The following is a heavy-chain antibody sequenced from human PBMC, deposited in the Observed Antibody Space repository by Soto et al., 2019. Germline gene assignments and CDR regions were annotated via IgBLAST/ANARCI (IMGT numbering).Heavy chain of an antibody. V-gene: IGHV3-49*03. CDR2: IRSKAYGGTT. J-gene: IGHJ4*02. D-gene: IGHD3-16*02. CDR3: TTVAFGGVIVIM. CDR1: GFTFGDYA. Sequence: GGSLRLSCTASGFTFGDYAMSWFRQAPGKGLEWVGFIRSKAYGGTTDYAAPVKGRFTISRDDSKNTLYLQMNSLKTEDTAVYYCTTVAFGGVIVIMWGQGTLVTVSS.